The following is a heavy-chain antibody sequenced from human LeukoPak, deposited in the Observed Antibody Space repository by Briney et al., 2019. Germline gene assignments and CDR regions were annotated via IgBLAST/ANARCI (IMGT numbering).Heavy chain of an antibody. CDR1: GFTFSSYS. CDR3: ARAETIPTYFDY. Sequence: PGGSLRLSCAASGFTFSSYSMNWVRQAPGKGLEWVSSISSSSSYIYYADSVKGRFTISRDNAKNSLYLQMNSLRAEDTAVYYCARAETIPTYFDYWGQGTLVSVSS. J-gene: IGHJ4*02. D-gene: IGHD2-2*01. V-gene: IGHV3-21*01. CDR2: ISSSSSYI.